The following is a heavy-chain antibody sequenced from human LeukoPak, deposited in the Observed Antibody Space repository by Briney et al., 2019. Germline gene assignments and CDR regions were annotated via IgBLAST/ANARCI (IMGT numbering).Heavy chain of an antibody. J-gene: IGHJ3*02. CDR1: GGTFSSYA. D-gene: IGHD4/OR15-4a*01. CDR3: ASKENLWRSQCGDAFDI. CDR2: IIPIFGKE. V-gene: IGHV1-69*05. Sequence: GASVKVSCKASGGTFSSYAISWVRQAPGQGREWMGRIIPIFGKENYAQKFQGRVTITTDESTSTAYMELNSLRSEDTAVYDCASKENLWRSQCGDAFDIWGQGTMVTVSS.